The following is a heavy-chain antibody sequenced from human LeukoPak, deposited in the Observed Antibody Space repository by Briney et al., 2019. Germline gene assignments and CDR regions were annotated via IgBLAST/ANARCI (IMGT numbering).Heavy chain of an antibody. CDR1: GFTFDDYT. D-gene: IGHD3-22*01. CDR3: AKDEAIYDSSGGYFDY. V-gene: IGHV3-43*01. Sequence: GGSLRFSCAASGFTFDDYTMHWVRQAPGKGLEWVSLISWDGGSTYYADSVKGRFTISRDNSKNSLYLQMNSLRTEDTALYYCAKDEAIYDSSGGYFDYWGQGTLVTVSS. CDR2: ISWDGGST. J-gene: IGHJ4*02.